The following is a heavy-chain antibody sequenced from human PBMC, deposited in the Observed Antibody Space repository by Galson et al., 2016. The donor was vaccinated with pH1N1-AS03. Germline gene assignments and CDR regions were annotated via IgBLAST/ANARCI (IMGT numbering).Heavy chain of an antibody. CDR3: ARRYYDSRGHPLDW. D-gene: IGHD3-22*01. J-gene: IGHJ4*02. CDR1: GFIFSTYS. V-gene: IGHV3-21*04. Sequence: SLRLPCAGSGFIFSTYSMIWVRQAPGKGLEWVSSIGRESSPIVYADSVKGRFTTSRDNAKNSLYLQMNSLRVEDTAVYYCARRYYDSRGHPLDWWGQGALVTVSS. CDR2: IGRESSPI.